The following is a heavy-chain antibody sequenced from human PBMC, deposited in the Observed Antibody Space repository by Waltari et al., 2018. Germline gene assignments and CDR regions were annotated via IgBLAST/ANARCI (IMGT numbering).Heavy chain of an antibody. CDR2: IRTEVNSYAT. D-gene: IGHD3-9*01. J-gene: IGHJ6*02. Sequence: GGSLKLSCGASGFMFKNSAIHWVRQAPGKGLEWVGRIRTEVNSYATAYAASVKGRFTISRSDSQKTAYLQMNSLKTEDTAVYYCTRSEYDSALGGMDVWGQGTTVTVSS. V-gene: IGHV3-73*01. CDR1: GFMFKNSA. CDR3: TRSEYDSALGGMDV.